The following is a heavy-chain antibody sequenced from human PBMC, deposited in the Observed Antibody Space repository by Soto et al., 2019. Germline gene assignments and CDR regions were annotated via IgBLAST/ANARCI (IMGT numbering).Heavy chain of an antibody. CDR2: IWYDGSNK. D-gene: IGHD3-16*01. V-gene: IGHV3-33*01. Sequence: PGGSLRLSCAASGFTFSSYGMHWVRQAPGKGLEWVAVIWYDGSNKYYADSVEGRFTISRDNSKNTLYPQMNSLRAEDTAVYYCARVGSTQMYGMDVWGQGTTVTVSS. J-gene: IGHJ6*02. CDR3: ARVGSTQMYGMDV. CDR1: GFTFSSYG.